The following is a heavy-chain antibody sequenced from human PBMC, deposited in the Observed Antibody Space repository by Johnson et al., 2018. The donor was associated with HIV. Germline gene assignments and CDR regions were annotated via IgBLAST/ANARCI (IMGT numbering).Heavy chain of an antibody. CDR1: GFSFSDYY. CDR2: ITGRGTVV. V-gene: IGHV3-11*04. D-gene: IGHD3-16*01. Sequence: VQLVASGGGLVKPGGSLRLSCAASGFSFSDYYMTWIRQAPGKGLEWVSYITGRGTVVYYADSVKGRFTISRDNAKNSLYLQMNSLRADDTAVYYCARGGSDVFDIWGRGTMVTVSS. CDR3: ARGGSDVFDI. J-gene: IGHJ3*02.